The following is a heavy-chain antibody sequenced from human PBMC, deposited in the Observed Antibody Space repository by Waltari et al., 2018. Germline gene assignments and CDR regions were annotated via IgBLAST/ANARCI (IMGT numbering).Heavy chain of an antibody. CDR2: ISYDGSNK. CDR1: GFTFSSYA. D-gene: IGHD6-19*01. V-gene: IGHV3-30-3*01. Sequence: QVQLVESGGGVVQPGRSLRLSCAASGFTFSSYAMHWVRQAPGKGLEWVAVISYDGSNKYYADSVKGRFTISRDNSKNTLYLQMNSLRAEDTAVYYCARGRTAVAGDFDYWGQGTLVTVSS. CDR3: ARGRTAVAGDFDY. J-gene: IGHJ4*02.